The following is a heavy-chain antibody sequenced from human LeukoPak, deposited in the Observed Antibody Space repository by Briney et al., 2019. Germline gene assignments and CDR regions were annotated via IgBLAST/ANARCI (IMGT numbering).Heavy chain of an antibody. Sequence: GGSLRLSCAASGFTFSNYGIHWFRQAPGKGLEWVAVISYDGSDKYYGDSVKGRFTISRDNSKNTLYLQMNSLRAEDTAVYYCAKATGSSTGLPGDSWGQGTLVTVSS. CDR2: ISYDGSDK. J-gene: IGHJ4*02. D-gene: IGHD6-19*01. CDR3: AKATGSSTGLPGDS. CDR1: GFTFSNYG. V-gene: IGHV3-30*18.